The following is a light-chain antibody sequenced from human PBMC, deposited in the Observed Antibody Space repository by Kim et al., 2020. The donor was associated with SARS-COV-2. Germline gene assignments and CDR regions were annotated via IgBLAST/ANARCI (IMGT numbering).Light chain of an antibody. CDR2: NDN. CDR3: GSWDDSLSGRV. J-gene: IGLJ3*02. V-gene: IGLV1-44*01. CDR1: RSTVGNNP. Sequence: GPTVTISCSGRRSTVGNNPVPWFQQFPGTAPKLLVSNDNQRPSGVPDRFSASKSGTSASLAISGLQSEDEAVYYCGSWDDSLSGRVFGGGTKLTVL.